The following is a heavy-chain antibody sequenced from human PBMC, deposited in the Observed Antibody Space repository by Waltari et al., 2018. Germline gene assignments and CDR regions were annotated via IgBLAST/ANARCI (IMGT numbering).Heavy chain of an antibody. CDR2: INHSGST. V-gene: IGHV4-34*01. CDR1: GGSFSGYY. Sequence: QVQLQQWGAGLLKPSETLSLTCAVYGGSFSGYYWSWIRQPPGTGLEWIGEINHSGSTNYNPSLKSRVTISVDTSKNQFSLKLSSVTAADTAVYYCARGPRRDYDFWSGYLPYYYYGMDVWGQGTTVTVSS. D-gene: IGHD3-3*01. J-gene: IGHJ6*02. CDR3: ARGPRRDYDFWSGYLPYYYYGMDV.